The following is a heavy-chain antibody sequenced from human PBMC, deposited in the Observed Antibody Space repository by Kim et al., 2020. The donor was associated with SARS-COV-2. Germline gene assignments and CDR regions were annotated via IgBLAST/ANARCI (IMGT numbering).Heavy chain of an antibody. CDR2: IYYSGST. Sequence: SETLSLTCTVSGGSISSAGYYWSWIRQHPGKGLEWIGYIYYSGSTYYNPSLKSRVTISVDKSENQFSLKLSSVAAADTAVYYCARDRGYSSSWHHYGVDVWGQGTTVTVSS. CDR3: ARDRGYSSSWHHYGVDV. V-gene: IGHV4-31*03. J-gene: IGHJ6*02. CDR1: GGSISSAGYY. D-gene: IGHD6-13*01.